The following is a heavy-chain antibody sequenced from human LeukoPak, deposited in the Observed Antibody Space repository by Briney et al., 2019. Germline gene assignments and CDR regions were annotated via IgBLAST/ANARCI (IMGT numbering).Heavy chain of an antibody. J-gene: IGHJ4*02. Sequence: ASAKVSCKASGYTFTGYYMHWVRQAPGQGLEWMGWINPNSGGTNYAQKFQGRVTMTRDTSISTAYMELSRLRSDDTAVYYCARALPGPYYFDYWGQGTLVTVSS. CDR2: INPNSGGT. CDR3: ARALPGPYYFDY. V-gene: IGHV1-2*02. CDR1: GYTFTGYY.